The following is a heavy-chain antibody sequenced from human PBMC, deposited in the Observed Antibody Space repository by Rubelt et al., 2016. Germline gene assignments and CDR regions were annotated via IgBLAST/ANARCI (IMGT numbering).Heavy chain of an antibody. J-gene: IGHJ6*02. Sequence: GLECIGEIYHGGSTNYNPSLKSRVTISVEKSKNLFSLKLISVTAADTAVYYCARRSEFVHPYGMDVWGQGTTVTVSS. V-gene: IGHV4-4*02. CDR3: ARRSEFVHPYGMDV. CDR2: IYHGGST. D-gene: IGHD3-3*01.